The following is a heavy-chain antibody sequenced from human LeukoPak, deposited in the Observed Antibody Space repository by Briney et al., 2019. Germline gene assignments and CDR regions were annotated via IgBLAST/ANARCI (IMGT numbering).Heavy chain of an antibody. CDR3: ARTTVDPYYFDY. CDR1: GYSFTSYW. V-gene: IGHV5-51*01. J-gene: IGHJ4*02. Sequence: GEPLKISCKGSGYSFTSYWIGCVREMPGKGQEWLGIIYPGDSDTRYSPTFQGQVTISADKSISTAYLQWSSLKASDTAMYYCARTTVDPYYFDYWGQGTLVTVSS. CDR2: IYPGDSDT. D-gene: IGHD4-23*01.